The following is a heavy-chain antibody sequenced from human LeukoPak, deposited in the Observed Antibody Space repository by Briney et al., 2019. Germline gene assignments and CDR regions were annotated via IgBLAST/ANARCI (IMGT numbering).Heavy chain of an antibody. D-gene: IGHD3-10*01. Sequence: ETLSLTCTVSGGSVSSGSYYWSWVRQAPGKGLEWVSAISGSGSSTYYADSVKGRFTISRDNSKNTLYLQMNSLRAEDTAVYYCAKDWSSYPYYYCGMDVWGQGTTVTVSS. J-gene: IGHJ6*02. CDR2: ISGSGSST. V-gene: IGHV3-23*01. CDR3: AKDWSSYPYYYCGMDV. CDR1: GGSVSSGSYY.